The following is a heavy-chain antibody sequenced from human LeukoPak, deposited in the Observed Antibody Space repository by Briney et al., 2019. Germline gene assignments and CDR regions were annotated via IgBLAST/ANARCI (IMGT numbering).Heavy chain of an antibody. CDR3: ARYLRYYDILTGYYPHYFDY. D-gene: IGHD3-9*01. V-gene: IGHV4-39*01. CDR2: IYYSGST. Sequence: SETLSLTCTVSGGSISSSSYYWGWIRQPPGKGLEWIGSIYYSGSTYYNPSLKSRVTISVDTSKNQFSLKLSSVTAADTAVYYCARYLRYYDILTGYYPHYFDYWGQGTLVTVSS. J-gene: IGHJ4*02. CDR1: GGSISSSSYY.